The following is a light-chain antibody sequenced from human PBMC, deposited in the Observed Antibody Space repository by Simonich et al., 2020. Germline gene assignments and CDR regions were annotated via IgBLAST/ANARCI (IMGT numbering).Light chain of an antibody. Sequence: EIVLTQSPATLSLSPGERATLSCRATQIVSSYLAWYQQKPGQAPRLLIYDASNRAPCIPARFSGSGSGTDLTLTISSLEPEDFAVYYCQQRSNWPPALTFGGGTKVEIK. V-gene: IGKV3-11*01. CDR2: DAS. J-gene: IGKJ4*01. CDR1: QIVSSY. CDR3: QQRSNWPPALT.